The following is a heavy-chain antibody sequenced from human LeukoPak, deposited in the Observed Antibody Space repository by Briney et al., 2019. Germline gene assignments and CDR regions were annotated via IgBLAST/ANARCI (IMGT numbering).Heavy chain of an antibody. CDR2: IYTSGST. V-gene: IGHV4-61*02. CDR1: GGSISSGSYY. Sequence: SETLSLTCTVSGGSISSGSYYWSWIRQPAGKGREWIGRIYTSGSTNYNPSLKSRVTISVDTSKNQFSLKLSSVTAADTAVYYCARARGNSYGLDYWGQGTLVTVSS. J-gene: IGHJ4*02. D-gene: IGHD5-18*01. CDR3: ARARGNSYGLDY.